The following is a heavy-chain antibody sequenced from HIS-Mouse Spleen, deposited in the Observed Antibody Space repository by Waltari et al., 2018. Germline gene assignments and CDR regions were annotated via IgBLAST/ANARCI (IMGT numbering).Heavy chain of an antibody. CDR2: ISAYNGNT. V-gene: IGHV1-18*01. CDR3: ARAFVEAARPGPFDY. D-gene: IGHD6-6*01. CDR1: GYTFPSYG. Sequence: QVQLVQSGAEVKKPGASVKVSCKASGYTFPSYGISWVRPAPGQGLEWMGWISAYNGNTNYAQKLQGRVTMTTDTSTSTAYMELRSLRSDDTAVYYCARAFVEAARPGPFDYWGQGTLVTVSS. J-gene: IGHJ4*02.